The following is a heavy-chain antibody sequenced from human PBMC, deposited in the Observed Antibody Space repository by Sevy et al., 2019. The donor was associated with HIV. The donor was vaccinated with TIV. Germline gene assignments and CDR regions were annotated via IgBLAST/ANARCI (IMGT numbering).Heavy chain of an antibody. D-gene: IGHD3-9*01. J-gene: IGHJ3*02. CDR3: SSFGRLIIINDDTFEI. Sequence: SETLSLTCTVSGYSISSAYSWGWIRQPPGRGLEWIGNIYHDGSTYYNPSLNSRVTISIDTSKNQFSLKLSSVTAADTAVYYCSSFGRLIIINDDTFEIWGQGTMVTVSS. V-gene: IGHV4-38-2*02. CDR1: GYSISSAYS. CDR2: IYHDGST.